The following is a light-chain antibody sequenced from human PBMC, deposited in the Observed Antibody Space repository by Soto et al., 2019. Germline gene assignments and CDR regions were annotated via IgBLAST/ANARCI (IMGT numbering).Light chain of an antibody. CDR3: QQYNNSWT. Sequence: EIVMTQSPATLSVSKGERATLSCRASQSVSGNLAWYQQKPGQAPRLLIYGVSTMSTGIPARFSGGVSGTEFTLTSNIQPDEDFAIYYCQQYNNSWTFGQGTKVDIK. CDR1: QSVSGN. J-gene: IGKJ1*01. V-gene: IGKV3-15*01. CDR2: GVS.